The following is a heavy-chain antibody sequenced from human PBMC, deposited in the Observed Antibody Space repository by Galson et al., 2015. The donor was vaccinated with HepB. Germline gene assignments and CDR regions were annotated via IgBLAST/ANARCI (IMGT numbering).Heavy chain of an antibody. CDR1: GGSINTYS. Sequence: ETLSVTCTVAGGSINTYSRSWIRQRPGKGLEWIGFIHYSGSTNYAPSLKGRVTMSVDTSKDQFSLKVNSVTAADAAVYFCARRGRELNMDVWGKGTMVTVAS. CDR2: IHYSGST. D-gene: IGHD3-10*01. V-gene: IGHV4-59*08. J-gene: IGHJ6*04. CDR3: ARRGRELNMDV.